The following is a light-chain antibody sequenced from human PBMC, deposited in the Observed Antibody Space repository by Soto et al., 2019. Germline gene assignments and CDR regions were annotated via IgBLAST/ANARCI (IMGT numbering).Light chain of an antibody. CDR2: KAS. CDR3: QHYNSYSEA. V-gene: IGKV1-5*03. CDR1: QTSSSW. J-gene: IGKJ1*01. Sequence: DIQMTQSPSTLSGSVGDRVTITCRASQTSSSWLAWYQQKPGKAPKLLIYKASTLKSGVPSRFSGSGSGTEFTLTISSRHPDDFATYLCQHYNSYSEAFGQGNKVALK.